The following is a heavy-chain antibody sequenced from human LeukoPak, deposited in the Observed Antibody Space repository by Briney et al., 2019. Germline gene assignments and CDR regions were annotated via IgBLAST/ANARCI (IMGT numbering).Heavy chain of an antibody. Sequence: ASVQVSCKASGYAFSNYGLAWLRRAPGQGLQWLGWISTFNGHTNYAQIVQDRVTMTTDTSTNTAYLELRSLRSDDTAVYYCARRHLIGNGYFDHWGQGTLVTVSS. CDR3: ARRHLIGNGYFDH. J-gene: IGHJ4*02. V-gene: IGHV1-18*01. CDR1: GYAFSNYG. D-gene: IGHD4-23*01. CDR2: ISTFNGHT.